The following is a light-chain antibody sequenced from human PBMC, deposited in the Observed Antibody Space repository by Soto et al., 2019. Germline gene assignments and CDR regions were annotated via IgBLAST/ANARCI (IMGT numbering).Light chain of an antibody. CDR3: QQRSNWPIT. V-gene: IGKV3-11*01. CDR2: DAS. Sequence: EVLLTQSPATLSLSPGERAILSCRASQSVTSALAWYQQKPGQAPRLLIYDASNRATGIPARFSGSGSGTDFTLTISSLEPEDFAVYYCQQRSNWPITFGQGTRLET. J-gene: IGKJ5*01. CDR1: QSVTSA.